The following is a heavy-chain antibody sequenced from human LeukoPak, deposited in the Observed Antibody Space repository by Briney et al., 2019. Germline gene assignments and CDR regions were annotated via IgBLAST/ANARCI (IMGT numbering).Heavy chain of an antibody. CDR2: IYSGGST. V-gene: IGHV3-53*01. J-gene: IGHJ4*02. D-gene: IGHD4-17*01. CDR3: AREAVTRNYFDY. CDR1: GFTVSSNY. Sequence: PGGSLRLSCAASGFTVSSNYMNWVRQAPGKGLEWVSVIYSGGSTYYADSVKGRFTLSRDNSKSTLYLQMNSLRAEDTAVYYCAREAVTRNYFDYWGQGTLVTISS.